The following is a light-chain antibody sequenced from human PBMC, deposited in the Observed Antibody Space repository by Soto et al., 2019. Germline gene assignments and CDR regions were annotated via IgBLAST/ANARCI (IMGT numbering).Light chain of an antibody. CDR1: QSITAS. Sequence: IQLTQSPSSLSASVGDRVTITCLASQSITASLAWYRQKSGKAPEVLIYSASTLQSGVPSRFSGSGSGTDFTLTISSLEPEDFAVYYCQQRKNWQVTFGQGTRLEI. V-gene: IGKV1-9*01. J-gene: IGKJ5*01. CDR3: QQRKNWQVT. CDR2: SAS.